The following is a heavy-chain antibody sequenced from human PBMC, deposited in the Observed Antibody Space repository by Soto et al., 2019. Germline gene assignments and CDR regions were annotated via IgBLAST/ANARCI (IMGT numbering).Heavy chain of an antibody. CDR3: AKDRWVTTKSFAF. Sequence: ASVKVSCKASGYTFADFGIHWVRQAPGQGPEWMGWINGGNGDTKYSPSFQGRVTITRDTSASTAFVELHSLTSEDTATYYCAKDRWVTTKSFAFCGPGTLVTVSS. CDR1: GYTFADFG. V-gene: IGHV1-3*01. CDR2: INGGNGDT. J-gene: IGHJ4*02. D-gene: IGHD4-17*01.